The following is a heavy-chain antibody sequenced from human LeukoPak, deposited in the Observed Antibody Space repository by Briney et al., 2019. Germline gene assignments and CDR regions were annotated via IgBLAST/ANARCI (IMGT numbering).Heavy chain of an antibody. V-gene: IGHV4-34*01. CDR2: INHSGST. J-gene: IGHJ4*02. CDR1: GGSFSGYY. Sequence: SETLSLTCAVYGGSFSGYYWSWIRQPPGKGLEWIGEINHSGSTNYNPSLKSRVTISVDTSKDQFSLKLSSVTAADTAVYYCARGLYDWGRGTLVTVSS. D-gene: IGHD2-8*01. CDR3: ARGLYD.